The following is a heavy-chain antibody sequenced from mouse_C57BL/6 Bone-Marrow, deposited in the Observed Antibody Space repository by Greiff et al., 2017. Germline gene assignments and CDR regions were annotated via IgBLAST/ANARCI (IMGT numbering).Heavy chain of an antibody. CDR3: ARGDDYDNY. Sequence: QVQLQQSGAELVKPGASVKLSCKASGYTFTSYWMQWVKQRPGQGLEWIGEIAPSDSYTNYNQKFKGKATLTVDTSSSAAYMQLSSLTSEDSAVYYCARGDDYDNYWGQGTTLTVAS. CDR1: GYTFTSYW. J-gene: IGHJ2*01. V-gene: IGHV1-50*01. D-gene: IGHD2-4*01. CDR2: IAPSDSYT.